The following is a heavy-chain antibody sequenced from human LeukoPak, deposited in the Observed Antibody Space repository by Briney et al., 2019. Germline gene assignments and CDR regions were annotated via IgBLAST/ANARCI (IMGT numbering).Heavy chain of an antibody. CDR1: GFTFSSYG. J-gene: IGHJ4*02. V-gene: IGHV3-30*02. Sequence: SGGSLRLSCAASGFTFSSYGMHWVCQAPGKGLEWVAFIRYDGSNKYYADSVKGRFTISRDNSKNTLYLQMNSLRAEDTAVYYCASPPDSGSYLATDWGQGTLVTVSS. CDR3: ASPPDSGSYLATD. D-gene: IGHD3-10*01. CDR2: IRYDGSNK.